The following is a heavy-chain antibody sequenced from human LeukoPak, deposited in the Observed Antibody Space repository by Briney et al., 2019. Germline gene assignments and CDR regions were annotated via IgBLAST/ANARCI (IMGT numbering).Heavy chain of an antibody. D-gene: IGHD3-22*01. Sequence: SETLSLTCAVYGGSFSGYYWSWIRQPPGKGLEWIGEINHSGSTNYNPSLKSRVTISVDTSKNQFSLKLSSVTAADTAVYYCARSPQTYYYDSSGYYYDYWGQGTLVTVSS. CDR3: ARSPQTYYYDSSGYYYDY. V-gene: IGHV4-34*01. J-gene: IGHJ4*02. CDR2: INHSGST. CDR1: GGSFSGYY.